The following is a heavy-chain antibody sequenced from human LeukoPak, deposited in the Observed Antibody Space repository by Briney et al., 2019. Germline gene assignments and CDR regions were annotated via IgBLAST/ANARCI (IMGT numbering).Heavy chain of an antibody. V-gene: IGHV4-4*02. CDR1: GGSISSSNW. CDR3: AGGESDCSSTSCYGGGDYYYYGMDV. Sequence: PSETLSLTCAVSGGSISSSNWWSWVRQPPGKGLEWIGEIYHSGSTNYNPSLKSRVTISVDKSKNQFSLKLSSVTAADPAVYYCAGGESDCSSTSCYGGGDYYYYGMDVWGKGTTVTVSS. D-gene: IGHD2-2*01. J-gene: IGHJ6*04. CDR2: IYHSGST.